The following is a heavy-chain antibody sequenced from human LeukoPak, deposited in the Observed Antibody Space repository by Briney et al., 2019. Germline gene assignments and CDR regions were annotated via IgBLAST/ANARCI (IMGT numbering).Heavy chain of an antibody. Sequence: SETLSLTCAVSGNSITSGYYWGWIRQPPGKGLEWIGCIFHTGRTYYNPSLKSRVTISVDTSKNQFSLKVNSVTAADTAVYYCARHDFVLSSSSRDYWGQGILVTVSS. D-gene: IGHD6-13*01. V-gene: IGHV4-38-2*01. J-gene: IGHJ4*02. CDR3: ARHDFVLSSSSRDY. CDR1: GNSITSGYY. CDR2: IFHTGRT.